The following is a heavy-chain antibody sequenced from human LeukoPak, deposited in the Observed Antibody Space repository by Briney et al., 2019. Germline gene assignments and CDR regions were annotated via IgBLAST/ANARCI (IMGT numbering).Heavy chain of an antibody. J-gene: IGHJ4*02. V-gene: IGHV3-20*04. CDR2: INWNGGST. CDR3: ARAHRNYDILTGYDY. Sequence: GGSLRLSCAASGFTFSSYVMSWVRQAPGKGLEWVSGINWNGGSTGYADSVKGRFTISRDNAKNSLYLQMNSLRAEDTALYYCARAHRNYDILTGYDYWGQGTLVTVSS. D-gene: IGHD3-9*01. CDR1: GFTFSSYV.